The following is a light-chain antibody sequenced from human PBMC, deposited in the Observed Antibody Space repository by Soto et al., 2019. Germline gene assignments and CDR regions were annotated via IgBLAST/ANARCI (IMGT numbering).Light chain of an antibody. J-gene: IGLJ1*01. CDR1: SFNIGFNY. Sequence: QSVLTQPPSASGTPGQTVTISCSGSSFNIGFNYVYRYQQLPGMAPKLLIHSNDERPSGVPDRFSCSKSGTSASLAISGLRSEDEAEYYCAAWDDSRSGGVFGTWTKVTVL. CDR2: SND. V-gene: IGLV1-47*02. CDR3: AAWDDSRSGGV.